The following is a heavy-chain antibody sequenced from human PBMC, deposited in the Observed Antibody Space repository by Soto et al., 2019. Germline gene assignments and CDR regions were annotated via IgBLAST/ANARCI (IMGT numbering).Heavy chain of an antibody. CDR2: MTYDGDTE. J-gene: IGHJ3*01. CDR1: GFTFNDYV. CDR3: ARVRLSIAVNDALDV. Sequence: QVHLVESGGGVVQPGRSLRLSCAASGFTFNDYVIHWVRQAAGKGLEWVASMTYDGDTEYYSDSVKGRFTVSRDNSKRTLSLQMNSLRPEDTAVYYCARVRLSIAVNDALDVWGQGTTVTVSS. D-gene: IGHD3-3*02. V-gene: IGHV3-30*14.